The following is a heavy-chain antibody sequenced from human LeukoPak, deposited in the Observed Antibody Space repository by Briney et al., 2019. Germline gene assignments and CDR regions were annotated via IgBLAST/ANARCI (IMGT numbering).Heavy chain of an antibody. CDR3: AKERAWRNYFDY. Sequence: GGSLRLSCAASGFTFSDYWMHWVRQAPGKGLEWVAVISYDGSNKYYADSVKGRFTISRDNSKNTLYLQMNSLRAEDTAVYYCAKERAWRNYFDYWGQGTLVTVSS. D-gene: IGHD5-12*01. V-gene: IGHV3-30*18. J-gene: IGHJ4*02. CDR2: ISYDGSNK. CDR1: GFTFSDYW.